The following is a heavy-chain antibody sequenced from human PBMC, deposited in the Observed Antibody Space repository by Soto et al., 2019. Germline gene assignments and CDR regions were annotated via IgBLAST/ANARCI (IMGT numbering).Heavy chain of an antibody. Sequence: SETLSLTCTVSGGSISDYDLSWIRQPPGKGLEWIGYISYSGSTNYKPSLKSRVTISLDTSKKQFSLKLSSVTVADTAVYYCARDRYNWNDVGAFDIWGQGTMVTVSS. CDR2: ISYSGST. CDR3: ARDRYNWNDVGAFDI. D-gene: IGHD1-1*01. V-gene: IGHV4-59*01. J-gene: IGHJ3*02. CDR1: GGSISDYD.